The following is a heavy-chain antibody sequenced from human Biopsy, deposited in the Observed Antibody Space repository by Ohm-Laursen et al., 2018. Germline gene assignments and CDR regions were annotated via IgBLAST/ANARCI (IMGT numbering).Heavy chain of an antibody. CDR3: ATKLTGYFHH. CDR1: GGTFSNYG. V-gene: IGHV1-69*06. J-gene: IGHJ1*01. Sequence: SVKVSCKAPGGTFSNYGVNWVRQAPRQGLEWLGENIPILGTGNYAQKFQDRVTVAADTSTSTATMELRSLRSDDTAVYYCATKLTGYFHHWGQGTLVIVSS. CDR2: NIPILGTG. D-gene: IGHD3-9*01.